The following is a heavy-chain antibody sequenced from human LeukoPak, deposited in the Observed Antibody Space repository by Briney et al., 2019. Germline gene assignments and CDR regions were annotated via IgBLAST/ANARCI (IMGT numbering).Heavy chain of an antibody. CDR2: MNPNSGNT. V-gene: IGHV1-8*02. CDR3: ARSADNWNGAAFDI. D-gene: IGHD1-20*01. CDR1: EYTFTSYD. Sequence: GASVKVSCKASEYTFTSYDINWVRQAPGRGLEWMGWMNPNSGNTGYAQKFQGRVTMTEDTSTDTAYMELSSLRSEDTAVYYCARSADNWNGAAFDIWGQGTMVTVSS. J-gene: IGHJ3*02.